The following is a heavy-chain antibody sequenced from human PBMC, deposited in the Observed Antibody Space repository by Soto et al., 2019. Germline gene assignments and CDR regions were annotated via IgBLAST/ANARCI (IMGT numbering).Heavy chain of an antibody. J-gene: IGHJ4*02. CDR1: GFTFSTYA. CDR3: VTEGHMAGGGGLFWYFDY. CDR2: SSYAGSND. D-gene: IGHD2-21*01. Sequence: GGSLRLSCAASGFTFSTYAMHWVRQAPGKGLEWVATSSYAGSNDYYADSVRGRFTISRDNSKNTVYLQMNSLRPEDTALYYCVTEGHMAGGGGLFWYFDYWGRGALVTVSS. V-gene: IGHV3-30*03.